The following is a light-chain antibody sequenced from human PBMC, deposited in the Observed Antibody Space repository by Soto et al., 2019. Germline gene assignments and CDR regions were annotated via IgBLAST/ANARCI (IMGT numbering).Light chain of an antibody. V-gene: IGKV3D-20*02. Sequence: EIVLRQSPGTLSLSPGERATLSCRASQSVSGSYLAWYQQKPGQAPRLLIYDAYNRATGIPPRFSGSGSGTDFTLTISSLEPEDSAVYYCQQRHMWPITFGQGTRLEIK. CDR3: QQRHMWPIT. CDR2: DAY. J-gene: IGKJ5*01. CDR1: QSVSGSY.